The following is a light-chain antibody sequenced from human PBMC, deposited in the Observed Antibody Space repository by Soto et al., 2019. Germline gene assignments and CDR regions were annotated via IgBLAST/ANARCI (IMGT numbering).Light chain of an antibody. CDR2: DAS. Sequence: ILMTQSPATLSVSPGERATLSCRASQSVSNNLAWDQQKPGQAPRLLIYDASTRATGIPAGFSRSGSGTDITLPISGLQSEDFAVSYCQQYNNWPPWTVGQGTKVEIK. V-gene: IGKV3-15*01. J-gene: IGKJ1*01. CDR1: QSVSNN. CDR3: QQYNNWPPWT.